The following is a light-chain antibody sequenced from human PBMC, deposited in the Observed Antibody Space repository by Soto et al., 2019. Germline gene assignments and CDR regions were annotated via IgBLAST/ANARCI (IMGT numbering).Light chain of an antibody. CDR1: QTIYSN. CDR3: QQYQNLWT. CDR2: RAS. J-gene: IGKJ1*01. V-gene: IGKV3-15*01. Sequence: IMMTQSPPTLSVSQGERATLSCRAGQTIYSNVAWYQQRPGQAPRLLIYRASTRATGVPARFSGSGSGTEFTLTISSLQSEDFAIYYCQQYQNLWTFGQGTKVDIK.